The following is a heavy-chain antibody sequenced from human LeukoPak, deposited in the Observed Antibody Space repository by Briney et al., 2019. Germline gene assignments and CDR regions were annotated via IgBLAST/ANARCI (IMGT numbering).Heavy chain of an antibody. CDR2: IYYSGST. Sequence: PSETLSLTCTVSGGSISSYYWSWIRQPPGKGLEWIGYIYYSGSTNYNPSPKNRGTISVDTSKNQFSLKLSSVTAADTAMYYCASGRFGYSSSSDYWGQGTLVTVSS. CDR3: ASGRFGYSSSSDY. CDR1: GGSISSYY. V-gene: IGHV4-59*01. J-gene: IGHJ4*02. D-gene: IGHD6-6*01.